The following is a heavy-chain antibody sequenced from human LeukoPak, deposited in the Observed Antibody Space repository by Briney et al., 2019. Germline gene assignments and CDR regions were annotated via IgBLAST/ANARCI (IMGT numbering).Heavy chain of an antibody. J-gene: IGHJ4*02. D-gene: IGHD4-17*01. CDR2: IYYSGST. Sequence: SETLSLTCTVSGGSISSYYWNWIRQPPGKGLEWIGYIYYSGSTNYNPSLKSRVTISVDTSKNQFSLKLSSVTAADTAVYYCAGQVLWDSTVTANGGSDYWGQGTLVTVSS. CDR3: AGQVLWDSTVTANGGSDY. CDR1: GGSISSYY. V-gene: IGHV4-59*01.